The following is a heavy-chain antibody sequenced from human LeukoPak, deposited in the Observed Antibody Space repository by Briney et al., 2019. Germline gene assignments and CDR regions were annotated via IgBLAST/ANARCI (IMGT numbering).Heavy chain of an antibody. CDR1: GFTFSSYA. J-gene: IGHJ4*02. D-gene: IGHD3-16*01. V-gene: IGHV3-23*01. CDR2: LRGNGDT. CDR3: AKASWVSKADAVL. Sequence: PGGSLRLSCAASGFTFSSYAMSWVREAPARGLEWVSSLRGNGDTFYADSVKGRFTLSRDESRNTVYLQLNNLRVEDTAVYYCAKASWVSKADAVLWGQGTVVTVSS.